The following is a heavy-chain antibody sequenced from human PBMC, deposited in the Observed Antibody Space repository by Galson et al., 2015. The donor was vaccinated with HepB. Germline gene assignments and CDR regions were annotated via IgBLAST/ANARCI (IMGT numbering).Heavy chain of an antibody. Sequence: CAISGDSVSSTRAAWNWIRQSPSRGLEWLGRTYYRSKWYNDYAISVKSRITINPDTSRNHFSLQLNSVTPEDTAVYYCARGYSAYNYFDYWGQGTLVTVSS. CDR3: ARGYSAYNYFDY. D-gene: IGHD5-12*01. CDR2: TYYRSKWYN. V-gene: IGHV6-1*01. CDR1: GDSVSSTRAA. J-gene: IGHJ4*02.